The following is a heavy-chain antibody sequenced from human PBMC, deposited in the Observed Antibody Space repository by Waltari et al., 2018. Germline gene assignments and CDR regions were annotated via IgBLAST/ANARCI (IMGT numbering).Heavy chain of an antibody. J-gene: IGHJ4*02. D-gene: IGHD3-9*01. Sequence: MHWVRQAPGKGLEWMGGFDPEDGETIYAQKFQGRVTMTEDTSTDTAYMELSSLRSEDTAVYYCATSLRYFDWLLFGYWGQGTLVTVSS. CDR3: ATSLRYFDWLLFGY. CDR2: FDPEDGET. V-gene: IGHV1-24*01.